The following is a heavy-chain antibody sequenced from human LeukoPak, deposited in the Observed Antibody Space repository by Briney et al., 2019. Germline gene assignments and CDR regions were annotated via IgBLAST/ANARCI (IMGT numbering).Heavy chain of an antibody. D-gene: IGHD1-26*01. V-gene: IGHV3-23*01. CDR3: AKGRIVGALDY. J-gene: IGHJ4*02. CDR2: IGGSGGAT. Sequence: GGSLRLSCAASGFTFNDAWMNWVRQAPGMGLEWVSGIGGSGGATYYADSVKSRFTISRDNSKNTLYLQMNSLKAGDTAVYYCAKGRIVGALDYWGQGTLVTVSS. CDR1: GFTFNDAW.